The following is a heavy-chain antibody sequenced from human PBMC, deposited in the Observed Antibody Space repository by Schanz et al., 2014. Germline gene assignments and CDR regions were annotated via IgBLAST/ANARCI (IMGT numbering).Heavy chain of an antibody. J-gene: IGHJ4*02. CDR2: ITGSGDTT. CDR3: AKSYDTSGYSGFDY. Sequence: VQLVESGGGVVQPGGSLRLSCAASGFTFSNYAMTWVRQAPGKGLEWVSGITGSGDTTYNADSVKGRFTISRDNSKNTLYLQMNSLRAEDTAVYFCAKSYDTSGYSGFDYWGQGTLVTVSS. CDR1: GFTFSNYA. D-gene: IGHD3-22*01. V-gene: IGHV3-23*04.